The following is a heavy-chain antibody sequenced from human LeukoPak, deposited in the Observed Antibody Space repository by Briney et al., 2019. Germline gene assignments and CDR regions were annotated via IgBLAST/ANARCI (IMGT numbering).Heavy chain of an antibody. Sequence: SQTLSLTCAISGDSVSSNSAAWNWIRQSPSRGLEWLGRTYYRSKWYNDYAVSVKSRITINPDTSKNQFSLHLNSVTPEDTAVYYCARDPNLWFGEPLGWFDPWGQGTLVTVSS. J-gene: IGHJ5*02. CDR1: GDSVSSNSAA. CDR2: TYYRSKWYN. D-gene: IGHD3-10*01. CDR3: ARDPNLWFGEPLGWFDP. V-gene: IGHV6-1*01.